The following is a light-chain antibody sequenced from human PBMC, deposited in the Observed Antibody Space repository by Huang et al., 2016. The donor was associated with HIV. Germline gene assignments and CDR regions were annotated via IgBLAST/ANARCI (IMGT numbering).Light chain of an antibody. J-gene: IGKJ1*01. CDR2: GAS. CDR1: QSINSN. Sequence: EIVLTQFPATLSVSPGERATLSCRASQSINSNLAWYQQKYGQAPRLLISGASTRARGIPARFSGSGSWTEFTLTISSLQSEDFAVYYCQQYYHWPQTFGQGTKVEIK. V-gene: IGKV3-15*01. CDR3: QQYYHWPQT.